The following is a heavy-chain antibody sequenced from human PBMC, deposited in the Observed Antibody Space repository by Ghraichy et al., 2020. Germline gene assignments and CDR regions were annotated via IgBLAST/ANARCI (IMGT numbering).Heavy chain of an antibody. CDR3: SAYLSSSWPYYFDF. V-gene: IGHV3-49*03. D-gene: IGHD6-13*01. Sequence: GGSLRLSCTTSGFTFGDYAMSWFRQAPGKGLEWLAFIRTKAYGGTPEHAASVKDRFTISRDDSKGVAYLQMNSLQTEDTAFYYCSAYLSSSWPYYFDFWGQGTLVTVSS. J-gene: IGHJ4*02. CDR2: IRTKAYGGTP. CDR1: GFTFGDYA.